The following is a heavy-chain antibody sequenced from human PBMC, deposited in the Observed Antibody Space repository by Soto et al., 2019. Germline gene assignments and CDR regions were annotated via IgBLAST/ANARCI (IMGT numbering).Heavy chain of an antibody. Sequence: QVQLVQSGAEVKKPGSSVKVSCKASGGTFSSYAISWVRQAPGQGLEWMGGIISIFGTADYAQKFQGRVTITADESTSTAYMELSSLRSEDTDVYYCAAAREVRYYYYGMDVWGQGTTVTVSS. V-gene: IGHV1-69*12. D-gene: IGHD1-26*01. CDR2: IISIFGTA. CDR1: GGTFSSYA. J-gene: IGHJ6*02. CDR3: AAAREVRYYYYGMDV.